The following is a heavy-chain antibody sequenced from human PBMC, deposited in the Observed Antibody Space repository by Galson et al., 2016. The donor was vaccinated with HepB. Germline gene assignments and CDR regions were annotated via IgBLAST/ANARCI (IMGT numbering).Heavy chain of an antibody. CDR2: ISHSGST. J-gene: IGHJ5*02. V-gene: IGHV4-4*02. Sequence: SETLSLTCAVSGGSISSSNWWSWVRQTPDKGLEWIGEISHSGSTNYNPSLQSRVTISLDTSKNQFSLKLRSVTAADTAMYYCAREATAGNYRLGFKSNWFDPWGQVTLVTVSS. CDR1: GGSISSSNW. CDR3: AREATAGNYRLGFKSNWFDP. D-gene: IGHD3-16*02.